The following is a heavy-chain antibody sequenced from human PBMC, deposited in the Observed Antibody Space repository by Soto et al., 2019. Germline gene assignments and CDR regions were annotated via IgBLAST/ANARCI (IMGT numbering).Heavy chain of an antibody. J-gene: IGHJ5*02. V-gene: IGHV1-18*01. CDR2: ISAYNGNT. CDR3: ARDRVDILTGYHHNWFDP. D-gene: IGHD3-9*01. CDR1: GYTFTSYG. Sequence: QVQLVQSGAEVKKPGASVKVSCKASGYTFTSYGISWVRQAPGQGLEWMGWISAYNGNTNYAQKLQGRVTMTTDTSTSTAYRELRSLRSDDTAVYYCARDRVDILTGYHHNWFDPWGQGTLVTVSS.